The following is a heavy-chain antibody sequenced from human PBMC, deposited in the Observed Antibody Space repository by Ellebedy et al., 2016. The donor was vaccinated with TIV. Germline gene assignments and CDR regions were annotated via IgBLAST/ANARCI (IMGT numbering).Heavy chain of an antibody. Sequence: GESLKISXAASGFTFSGSAMHWVRQASGKGLEWVGRIRSNLNSYATAYAAAVKGRFTISRDDSKNTAYLQMNSLKTEDTAVYYCTSFRSVSYYDSSGYYEKDWFDPWGQGTLVTVSS. J-gene: IGHJ5*02. CDR1: GFTFSGSA. CDR2: IRSNLNSYAT. D-gene: IGHD3-22*01. CDR3: TSFRSVSYYDSSGYYEKDWFDP. V-gene: IGHV3-73*01.